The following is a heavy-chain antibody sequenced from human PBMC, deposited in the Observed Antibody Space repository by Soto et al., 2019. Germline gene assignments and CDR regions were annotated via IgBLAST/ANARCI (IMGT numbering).Heavy chain of an antibody. CDR1: GGSISSYY. CDR2: IYYSGST. V-gene: IGHV4-59*01. Sequence: SETLSLTCTVSGGSISSYYWSWIRQPPGKGLEWIGYIYYSGSTNYNPSLKSRVTISVDTSKNQFSLKLSSVAAADTAVYYCARLSSSGWPARGFDYWGQGTLVTVS. J-gene: IGHJ4*02. CDR3: ARLSSSGWPARGFDY. D-gene: IGHD6-19*01.